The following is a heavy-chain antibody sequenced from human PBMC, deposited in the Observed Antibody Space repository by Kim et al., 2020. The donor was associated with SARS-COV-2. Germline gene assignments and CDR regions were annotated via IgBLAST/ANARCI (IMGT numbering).Heavy chain of an antibody. Sequence: GGSLRLSCAASGFTFSSYAMHWVRQAPGKGLEWVAVISYDGNNKNFADSVKGRFTISRDNSKNTLYLQMNSLRANDTAVYYCATPLGNFWSGFYWEGGYWGQGTLVTVSS. V-gene: IGHV3-30-3*01. J-gene: IGHJ4*02. CDR2: ISYDGNNK. CDR3: ATPLGNFWSGFYWEGGY. D-gene: IGHD3-3*01. CDR1: GFTFSSYA.